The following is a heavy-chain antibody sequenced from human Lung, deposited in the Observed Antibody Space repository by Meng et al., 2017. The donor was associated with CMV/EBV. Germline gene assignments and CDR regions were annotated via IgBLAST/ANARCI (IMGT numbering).Heavy chain of an antibody. D-gene: IGHD2-2*01. J-gene: IGHJ6*02. V-gene: IGHV1-8*01. CDR2: MNPNSGNT. Sequence: ASXXVSXQASGYTFTTYDINWVRQATGQGLEWMGWMNPNSGNTGYAQKFQGRVTLTRVTSISTAYMELSSLTSDDTAVYYCARTRIEVEPDGRKIKYYNYGMEVXGQGXTVTVSS. CDR1: GYTFTTYD. CDR3: ARTRIEVEPDGRKIKYYNYGMEV.